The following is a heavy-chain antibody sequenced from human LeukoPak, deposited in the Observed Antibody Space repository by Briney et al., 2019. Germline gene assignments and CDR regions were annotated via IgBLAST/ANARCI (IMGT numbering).Heavy chain of an antibody. J-gene: IGHJ6*03. Sequence: SETLSLTCTVSGGSISSSSYYWGWIRQPPGKGLEWIGSIYYSGSTYYNPSLKSRVTMSVDTSKNQFSLKLSSVTAADTAVYYCATEVVPAAISYYYYMDVWGKGTTVTVSS. CDR2: IYYSGST. D-gene: IGHD2-2*01. CDR1: GGSISSSSYY. V-gene: IGHV4-39*07. CDR3: ATEVVPAAISYYYYMDV.